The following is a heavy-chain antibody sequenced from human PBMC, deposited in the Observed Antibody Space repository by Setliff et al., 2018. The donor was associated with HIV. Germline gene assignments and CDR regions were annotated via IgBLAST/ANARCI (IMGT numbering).Heavy chain of an antibody. J-gene: IGHJ6*02. CDR3: ARGVRGVVNGMDV. D-gene: IGHD3-10*01. Sequence: GSLRLSCVASGFTFNSYWMYWVRQAPGKGLVCVSRVNTDGSSTSYADSVKGRFTISRDNAKNTLYLQMNSLRAEDTAVYYCARGVRGVVNGMDVWGQGTTVTVSS. CDR1: GFTFNSYW. V-gene: IGHV3-74*01. CDR2: VNTDGSST.